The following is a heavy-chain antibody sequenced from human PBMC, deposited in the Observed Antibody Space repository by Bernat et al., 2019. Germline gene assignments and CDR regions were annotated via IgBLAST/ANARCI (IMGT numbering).Heavy chain of an antibody. CDR1: GFTLSTYA. V-gene: IGHV3-23*01. D-gene: IGHD4-17*01. J-gene: IGHJ6*02. CDR3: VKGPTTLTTYYNYYGMDV. CDR2: LTGSGGST. Sequence: EVQLLESGGGLVQPGGSLRLSCAASGFTLSTYAMSWVRQAPGRGLEWVSGLTGSGGSTYYADSVKGRFTISRDNSKNTLYLQMNSLRAEDTAVYYCVKGPTTLTTYYNYYGMDVWGQGTTVTVSS.